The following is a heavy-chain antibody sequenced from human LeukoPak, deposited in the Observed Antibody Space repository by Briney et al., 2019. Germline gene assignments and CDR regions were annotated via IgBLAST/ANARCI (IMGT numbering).Heavy chain of an antibody. D-gene: IGHD4-23*01. CDR3: TRPLYGGNSLTNKDY. CDR2: IRSKANSYAT. CDR1: GFTFSGSA. Sequence: PGGSLRLSCAASGFTFSGSAVHWVRQASGKGLEWVGRIRSKANSYATAYAASVKGRFTISRDDSKNTAYLQMNSLKTEDTAVYYCTRPLYGGNSLTNKDYWGQGTLVTVSS. J-gene: IGHJ4*02. V-gene: IGHV3-73*01.